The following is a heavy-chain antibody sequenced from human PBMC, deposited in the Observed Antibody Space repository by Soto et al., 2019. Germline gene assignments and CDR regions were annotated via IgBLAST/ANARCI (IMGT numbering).Heavy chain of an antibody. V-gene: IGHV4-39*02. CDR2: SYSSGTS. Sequence: SETLSRTCKVSGASVTNHIYYWAWFRQPPGKGLEWIGKSYSSGTSYYSTSLESRATISVDSSKNQFSLKLNSVTAADTATYFFARGSWGYFDSWGQGSLVTVSS. CDR3: ARGSWGYFDS. CDR1: GASVTNHIYY. J-gene: IGHJ4*02. D-gene: IGHD3-16*01.